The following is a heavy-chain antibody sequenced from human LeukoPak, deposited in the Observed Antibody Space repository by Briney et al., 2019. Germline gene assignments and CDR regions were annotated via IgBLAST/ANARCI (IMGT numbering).Heavy chain of an antibody. D-gene: IGHD3-22*01. CDR2: IYTSGST. CDR1: GGSISSYY. V-gene: IGHV4-4*07. J-gene: IGHJ5*02. CDR3: ARGVSSGYRKLHNWFDP. Sequence: SETLSLTCTVSGGSISSYYWSWIRQPAGKGLEWIGRIYTSGSTSYNPSLKSRVTMSVDTSKNQFSLKLSSVTAADTAVYYCARGVSSGYRKLHNWFDPWGQGTLVTVSS.